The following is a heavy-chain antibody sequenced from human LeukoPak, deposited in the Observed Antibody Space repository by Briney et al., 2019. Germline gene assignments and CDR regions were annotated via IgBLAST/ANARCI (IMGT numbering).Heavy chain of an antibody. Sequence: GGSLRLSCGASGLPFNTYALLWVRQVPGKGLEGVSGICNSGGNTYYAASVKGRFTTSRDNTSNTLSLQMNSLRVEDTVIYYCAKDVMRCSGGCIWGQGTLVTVSS. CDR1: GLPFNTYA. D-gene: IGHD2-15*01. CDR3: AKDVMRCSGGCI. J-gene: IGHJ4*02. CDR2: ICNSGGNT. V-gene: IGHV3-23*01.